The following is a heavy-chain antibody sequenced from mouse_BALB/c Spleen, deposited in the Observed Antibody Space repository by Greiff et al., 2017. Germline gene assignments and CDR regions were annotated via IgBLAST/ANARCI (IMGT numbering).Heavy chain of an antibody. Sequence: DVQLVESGPGLVKPSQSLSLTCTVTGYSITSDYAWNWIRQFPGNKLEWMGYISYSGSTSYNPSLKSRISITRDTSKNQFFLQLNSVTTEDTATYYCARSAITTVVAHWYFDVWGAGTTVTVAS. J-gene: IGHJ1*01. CDR2: ISYSGST. CDR3: ARSAITTVVAHWYFDV. CDR1: GYSITSDYA. D-gene: IGHD1-1*01. V-gene: IGHV3-2*02.